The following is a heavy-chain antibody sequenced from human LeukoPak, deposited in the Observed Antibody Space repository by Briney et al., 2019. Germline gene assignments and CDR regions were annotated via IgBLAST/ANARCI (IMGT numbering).Heavy chain of an antibody. CDR1: GFTFSSYG. Sequence: GGSLRLSCAASGFTFSSYGMHWVRQAPGKGLEWVAVISYDGSNKYYADSVKGRFTISRDNSKNTLYLQMNSLRAEDTAVYYCARLLRYFDWAYGMDVWGKGTTVTVSS. D-gene: IGHD3-9*01. CDR3: ARLLRYFDWAYGMDV. CDR2: ISYDGSNK. J-gene: IGHJ6*04. V-gene: IGHV3-30*03.